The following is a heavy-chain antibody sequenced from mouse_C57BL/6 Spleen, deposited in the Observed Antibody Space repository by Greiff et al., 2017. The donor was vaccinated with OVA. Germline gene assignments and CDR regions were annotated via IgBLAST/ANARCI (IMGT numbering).Heavy chain of an antibody. CDR1: GYTFTSYW. D-gene: IGHD2-4*01. J-gene: IGHJ2*01. CDR2: IDPSDSYT. Sequence: VQLQQPGAELVMPGASVKLSCKASGYTFTSYWMHWVKQRPGQGLEWIGEIDPSDSYTNYNQKFKGKSTLTVDKSSSTAYMQLSSLTSEDSAVYYCARGLYYDYDGYFDYWGQGTTLTVSS. CDR3: ARGLYYDYDGYFDY. V-gene: IGHV1-69*01.